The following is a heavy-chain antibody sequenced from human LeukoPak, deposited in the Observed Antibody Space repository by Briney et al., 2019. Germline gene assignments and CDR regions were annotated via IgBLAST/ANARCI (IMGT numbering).Heavy chain of an antibody. Sequence: PGGSLRLSCAASGFTFGDYYMSWIRQAPGKGLEWVSYISSSSSYTNYADSVKGRFTISRDNAKNSLYLQMNSLRAEDTAVYYCARGNSDYDHDYWGQGTLVTVSS. CDR1: GFTFGDYY. D-gene: IGHD4-11*01. J-gene: IGHJ4*02. CDR3: ARGNSDYDHDY. CDR2: ISSSSSYT. V-gene: IGHV3-11*06.